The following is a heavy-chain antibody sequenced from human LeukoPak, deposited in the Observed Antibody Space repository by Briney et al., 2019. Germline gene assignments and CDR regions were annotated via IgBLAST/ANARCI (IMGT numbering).Heavy chain of an antibody. J-gene: IGHJ4*02. CDR3: ATHYNSPFDY. Sequence: GGSLRLSCAASGFTFSTYRMNWVRQAPGKGLEWVSNIRSSGTTTYYADSVKGRFTISRDNAKNSLYLQMNSLRDEDTAVYYCATHYNSPFDYWGQGTPVTVSS. V-gene: IGHV3-48*02. CDR2: IRSSGTTT. D-gene: IGHD1-1*01. CDR1: GFTFSTYR.